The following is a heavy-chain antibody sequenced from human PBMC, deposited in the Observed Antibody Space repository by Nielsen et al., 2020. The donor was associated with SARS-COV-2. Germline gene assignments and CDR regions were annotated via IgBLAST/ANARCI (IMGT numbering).Heavy chain of an antibody. V-gene: IGHV1-8*01. J-gene: IGHJ6*02. CDR3: ARVTEYYDILTGYGQYGMDV. Sequence: WVRQAPGQGLEWMGWMNSNSGNTGYAQKFQGRVTMTRNTSISTAYMELSSLRSEDTAVYYCARVTEYYDILTGYGQYGMDVWGQGTTVTVSS. CDR2: MNSNSGNT. D-gene: IGHD3-9*01.